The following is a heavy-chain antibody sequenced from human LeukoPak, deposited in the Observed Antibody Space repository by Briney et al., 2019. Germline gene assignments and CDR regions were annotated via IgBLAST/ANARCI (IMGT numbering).Heavy chain of an antibody. J-gene: IGHJ3*02. CDR1: GFTFSSYE. D-gene: IGHD4-17*01. V-gene: IGHV3-48*03. CDR3: ARESTTVLYRAAAFDI. Sequence: QPGGSLRLSCAASGFTFSSYEMNWVRQAPGKGLEWVSYISSSGSTIYYADSVKGRFTISRDNAKNSLYLQMNSLRAEDTAVYYCARESTTVLYRAAAFDIWGQGTMVTVSS. CDR2: ISSSGSTI.